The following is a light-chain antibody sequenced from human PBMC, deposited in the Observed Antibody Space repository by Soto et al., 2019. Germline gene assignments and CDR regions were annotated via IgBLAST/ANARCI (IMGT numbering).Light chain of an antibody. CDR2: EVS. CDR1: SSDVGSYNR. Sequence: QAVVTQPPSVSGSPGQSVTISCTGTSSDVGSYNRVSWYQQPPGTAPKLIIYEVSYRPSGVPDRFSGSKSGNTASLTISGLQPEDEADYYCNSYTTSSTYVVFGGGTKVTVL. J-gene: IGLJ2*01. V-gene: IGLV2-18*02. CDR3: NSYTTSSTYVV.